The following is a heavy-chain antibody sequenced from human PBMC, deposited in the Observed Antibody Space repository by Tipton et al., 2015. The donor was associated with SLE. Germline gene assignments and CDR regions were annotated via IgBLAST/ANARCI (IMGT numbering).Heavy chain of an antibody. CDR1: GGSFSGYY. CDR2: INHSGST. CDR3: ARDLYGGATSLDY. Sequence: TLSLTCAVYGGSFSGYYWSWTRQSPGKGLEWIGDINHSGSTNYNPSLKSRVTISVDTSKNQFSLNLRSVTAADTAVYYCARDLYGGATSLDYWGQGTLVAVSS. V-gene: IGHV4-34*01. D-gene: IGHD1-26*01. J-gene: IGHJ4*02.